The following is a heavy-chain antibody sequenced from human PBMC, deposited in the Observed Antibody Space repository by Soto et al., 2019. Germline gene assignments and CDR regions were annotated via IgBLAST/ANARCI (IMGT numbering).Heavy chain of an antibody. CDR3: ARVVTVVKSFHYWYFDL. V-gene: IGHV1-69*12. J-gene: IGHJ2*01. CDR1: GGTFSSYA. Sequence: QVQLVQSGAEVKKPGSSVKVSCKASGGTFSSYAISWVRQAPGQGLEWMGGIIPIFGTTNNAQKFQGRVTITAAQSTGAXYMALASLRSEDTAVYYCARVVTVVKSFHYWYFDLWGRGTLVTVSS. CDR2: IIPIFGTT. D-gene: IGHD2-15*01.